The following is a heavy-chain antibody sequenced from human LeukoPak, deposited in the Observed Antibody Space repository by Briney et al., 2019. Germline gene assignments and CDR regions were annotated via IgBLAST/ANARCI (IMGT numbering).Heavy chain of an antibody. CDR2: ISASGGGT. Sequence: PGRSLRLSCAASGFTFSSYGMHWVRQAPGKGLEWVSTISASGGGTYYADSVKGRFTISRDNSNNTMYLQMNSLRADDTAVYYCAKKRPDCGMDVWGQGTTVTVSS. V-gene: IGHV3-23*01. CDR1: GFTFSSYG. CDR3: AKKRPDCGMDV. J-gene: IGHJ6*02.